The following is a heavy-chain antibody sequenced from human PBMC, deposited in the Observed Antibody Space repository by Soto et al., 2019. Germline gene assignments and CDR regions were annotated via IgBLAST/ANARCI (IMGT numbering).Heavy chain of an antibody. V-gene: IGHV1-2*04. Sequence: ASVKVSCKASGYTFTGYYMHWVRQAPGQGLEWMGWINPNSGGTNYAQKFQGWVTMTRDTSISTAYMELSRLRSDDTAVYYCARGMDIVVVPAAMPYSWFDPWGQGTRVTVSS. CDR3: ARGMDIVVVPAAMPYSWFDP. CDR1: GYTFTGYY. CDR2: INPNSGGT. D-gene: IGHD2-2*03. J-gene: IGHJ5*02.